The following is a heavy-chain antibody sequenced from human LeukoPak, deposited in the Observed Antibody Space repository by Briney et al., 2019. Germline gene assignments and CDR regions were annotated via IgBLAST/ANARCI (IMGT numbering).Heavy chain of an antibody. CDR3: ASPYSGSYSAYFQH. Sequence: SVKVSCKASGGTFSSHAISWVRQAPGQGLEWMGGIIPIFGTANYAQKFQGRVTITADESTSTAYMELSSLRSEDTAVYYCASPYSGSYSAYFQHWGQGTLVTVSS. V-gene: IGHV1-69*13. CDR2: IIPIFGTA. CDR1: GGTFSSHA. D-gene: IGHD1-26*01. J-gene: IGHJ1*01.